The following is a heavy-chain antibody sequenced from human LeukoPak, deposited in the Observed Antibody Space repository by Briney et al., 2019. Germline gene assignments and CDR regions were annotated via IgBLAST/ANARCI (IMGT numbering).Heavy chain of an antibody. CDR1: GGSISSSNW. Sequence: SETLSLTCAVSGGSISSSNWWSWVRQPPGKGLEWIGEIYHSGSTNYNPSLKSRVTISVDKSKNQFSLKLSSVTAADTAVYYCARATSDYYGSGSYYFDYWGQGTLVTVSS. CDR3: ARATSDYYGSGSYYFDY. J-gene: IGHJ4*02. CDR2: IYHSGST. D-gene: IGHD3-10*01. V-gene: IGHV4-4*02.